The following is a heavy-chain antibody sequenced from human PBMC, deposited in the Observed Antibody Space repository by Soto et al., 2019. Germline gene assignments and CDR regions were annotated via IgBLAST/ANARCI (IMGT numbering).Heavy chain of an antibody. CDR3: TRGLLTDYIDY. V-gene: IGHV3-30-3*01. CDR1: GFTFDTYA. J-gene: IGHJ4*02. CDR2: ISYDGSNQ. Sequence: GGSLRLSCAASGFTFDTYAMHWVRQAPGKGLEWVAVISYDGSNQFYAGSVKGRFTVSRDNSKNTLYLQMNSLRNDDTAVYYCTRGLLTDYIDYWGQGALVTVSS.